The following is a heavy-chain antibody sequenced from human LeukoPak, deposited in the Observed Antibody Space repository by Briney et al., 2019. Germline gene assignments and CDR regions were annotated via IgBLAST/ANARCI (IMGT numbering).Heavy chain of an antibody. CDR2: IIPIFGPA. V-gene: IGHV1-69*05. J-gene: IGHJ4*02. D-gene: IGHD3-22*01. Sequence: SVKVSCKASGGTFSSYAISWVRQAAGHGLEWMGRIIPIFGPANYAQKFEGRVTITRDESTSTACMELSSLRSEDTAVYYCARERNPGGFYYDSSGFDYWGRGTLVTVSS. CDR3: ARERNPGGFYYDSSGFDY. CDR1: GGTFSSYA.